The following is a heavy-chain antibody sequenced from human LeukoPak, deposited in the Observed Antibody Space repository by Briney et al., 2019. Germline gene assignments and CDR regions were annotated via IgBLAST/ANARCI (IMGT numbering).Heavy chain of an antibody. Sequence: PSETLSLTCTVSGGSISSGSYYWSWIRQPAGKGLEWIGRIYTSGSTNYNPSLKSRVTISVDTSKNQFSLKLSSVTAADTAVYYCATQRGLLWFGAFDPWGQGTLVTVSS. CDR2: IYTSGST. CDR3: ATQRGLLWFGAFDP. V-gene: IGHV4-61*02. J-gene: IGHJ5*02. CDR1: GGSISSGSYY. D-gene: IGHD3-10*01.